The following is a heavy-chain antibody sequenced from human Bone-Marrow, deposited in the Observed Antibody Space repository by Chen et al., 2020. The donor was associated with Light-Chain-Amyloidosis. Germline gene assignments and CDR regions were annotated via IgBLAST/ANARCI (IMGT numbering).Heavy chain of an antibody. CDR3: TRENVDHRGMDV. J-gene: IGHJ6*02. V-gene: IGHV3-49*04. CDR1: GFSFGDYA. CDR2: IRSKTXGGTS. D-gene: IGHD2-8*01. Sequence: LVQPGRSLRLSGRASGFSFGDYAMSWVRQAPGKGLEWVGYIRSKTXGGTSEYXAXVQGXXSFSXXXSXXXXXXXXXXXXXXXXXXXYCTRENVDHRGMDVWGQGTTVTVSS.